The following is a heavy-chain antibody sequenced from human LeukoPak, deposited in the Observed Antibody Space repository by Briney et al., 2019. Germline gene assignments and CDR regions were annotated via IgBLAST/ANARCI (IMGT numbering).Heavy chain of an antibody. Sequence: ASVKVSCKASGYTFTSYYMHWVRQAPRRGLEWMGIINPSGGSTSYAQKFQGRVTMTRDTSTSTVYMELSSLRSEDTAVYYCARSTYSSSDVAQIDYWGQGTLVTVSS. CDR2: INPSGGST. J-gene: IGHJ4*02. CDR1: GYTFTSYY. CDR3: ARSTYSSSDVAQIDY. D-gene: IGHD2-15*01. V-gene: IGHV1-46*01.